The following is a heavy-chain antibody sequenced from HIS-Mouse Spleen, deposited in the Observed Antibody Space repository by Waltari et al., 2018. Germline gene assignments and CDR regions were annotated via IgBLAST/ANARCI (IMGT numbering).Heavy chain of an antibody. J-gene: IGHJ6*02. CDR3: ARDTVIAARSYGMDV. Sequence: EVQLVESGGGLIQPGGSLRLSCAASGFTVSSNYMSWVRQAPGKGWGGGSVIYGGGSTYYSESVKGRFTISRDKSKNTLYLQMNSLRAEDTAVYYCARDTVIAARSYGMDVWGQGTTVTVSS. CDR2: IYGGGST. CDR1: GFTVSSNY. D-gene: IGHD6-6*01. V-gene: IGHV3-53*01.